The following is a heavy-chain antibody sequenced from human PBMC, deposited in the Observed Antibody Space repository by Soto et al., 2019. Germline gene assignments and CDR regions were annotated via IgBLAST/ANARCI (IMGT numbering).Heavy chain of an antibody. J-gene: IGHJ4*02. CDR1: GYSFPTYW. V-gene: IGHV5-10-1*03. CDR3: ARHNKNADALLNY. D-gene: IGHD1-20*01. Sequence: EVQLVQSGGEVKKPGESLKISCKGSGYSFPTYWISWVRQMPGKGLEWMGRIDPRDSYTSYRPSFQGHVTISVDKSISTAYLQLISLQASDTAMYYCARHNKNADALLNYWGQGTLVTVSS. CDR2: IDPRDSYT.